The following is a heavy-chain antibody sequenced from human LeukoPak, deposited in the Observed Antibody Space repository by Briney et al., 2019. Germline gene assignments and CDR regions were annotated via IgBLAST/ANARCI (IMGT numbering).Heavy chain of an antibody. Sequence: SETLSLTCNVSGGSINSYYWSWIRQPPGKGLEWIGYIYYSGSTNYNPSLKSRATISVDTSKNQFSLELSSVTAADTAVYYCARHIRGPAAIGCWFDPWGQGTLVTVSS. CDR1: GGSINSYY. D-gene: IGHD2-2*01. J-gene: IGHJ5*02. V-gene: IGHV4-59*08. CDR2: IYYSGST. CDR3: ARHIRGPAAIGCWFDP.